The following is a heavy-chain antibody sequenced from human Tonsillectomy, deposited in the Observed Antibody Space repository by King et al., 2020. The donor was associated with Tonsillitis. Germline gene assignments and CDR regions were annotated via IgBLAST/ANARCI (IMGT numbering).Heavy chain of an antibody. Sequence: VQLVESGGGVVQPGRSLRLSCEVSGFTFSTYGIHWVRQAPGKGLEWVAFISKDGSTKYYADSAKGRFTSSRDNSKNTVYLQMDSLRSEDAAVYYCARGLGVDCGGETCNVPAWGQGTLVTVSS. CDR2: ISKDGSTK. D-gene: IGHD2-21*01. V-gene: IGHV3-30*03. J-gene: IGHJ5*02. CDR1: GFTFSTYG. CDR3: ARGLGVDCGGETCNVPA.